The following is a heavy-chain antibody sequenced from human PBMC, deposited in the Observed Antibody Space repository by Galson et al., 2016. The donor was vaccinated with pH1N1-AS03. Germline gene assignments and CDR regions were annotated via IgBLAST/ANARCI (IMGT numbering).Heavy chain of an antibody. V-gene: IGHV3-49*03. D-gene: IGHD3-22*01. CDR3: RMIVHFHI. Sequence: SLRLSCAASGFSFGDYAMSWFRQAPGKGLEWVGFIRKTASSGTTEYAASVKGRFTVSRDDSKSIAYLQMNSLKTEDTAVYYCRMIVHFHIWGQGTMVTVSS. J-gene: IGHJ3*02. CDR1: GFSFGDYA. CDR2: IRKTASSGTT.